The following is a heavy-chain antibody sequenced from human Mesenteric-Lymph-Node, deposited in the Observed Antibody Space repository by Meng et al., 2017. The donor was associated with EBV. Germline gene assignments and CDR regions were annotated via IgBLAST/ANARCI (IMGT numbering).Heavy chain of an antibody. D-gene: IGHD1-26*01. V-gene: IGHV4-61*01. CDR2: IYYSGST. CDR1: GFSVSNRNYY. Sequence: QVQLPQSGPGLVKASVTLSLSCPVSGFSVSNRNYYWSWGRQPPGKGLEWIGYIYYSGSTSYNPSRKTRITISLDKSKTDFSLQLSSVTAADTDVYYCARQEVGANFDYWGQGTLVTVSS. CDR3: ARQEVGANFDY. J-gene: IGHJ4*02.